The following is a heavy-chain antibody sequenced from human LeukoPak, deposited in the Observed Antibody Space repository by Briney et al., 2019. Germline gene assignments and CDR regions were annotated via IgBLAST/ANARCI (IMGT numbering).Heavy chain of an antibody. D-gene: IGHD3-9*01. CDR2: IYYSGST. CDR3: ARGGQYYDILTGSRGPATAFDY. V-gene: IGHV4-59*01. CDR1: GGSISSYY. J-gene: IGHJ4*02. Sequence: PSETLSLTCTVSGGSISSYYWSWIRQPPGKGLEWIGYIYYSGSTNYNPSLKSRVTISVDTSKNQFSLKLSSVTAADTAVYYCARGGQYYDILTGSRGPATAFDYWGQGTLVTVSS.